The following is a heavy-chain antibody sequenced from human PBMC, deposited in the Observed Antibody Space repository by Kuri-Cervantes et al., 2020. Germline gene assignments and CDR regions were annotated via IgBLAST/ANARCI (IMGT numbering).Heavy chain of an antibody. D-gene: IGHD2-8*02. CDR3: ARELGYCTGGVCP. V-gene: IGHV3-48*01. CDR2: ISSSSSPI. Sequence: GGSLRPSCEASGFTFTTYYMSWVRQAPGRGLEWLSLISSSSSPIYYADSVKGRFTISRDNSKNTLYLQMNSLRAEDTAVYYWARELGYCTGGVCPWGQGTLVTVSS. CDR1: GFTFTTYY. J-gene: IGHJ5*02.